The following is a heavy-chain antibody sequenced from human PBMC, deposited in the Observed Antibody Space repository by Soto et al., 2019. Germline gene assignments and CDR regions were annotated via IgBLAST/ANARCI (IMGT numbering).Heavy chain of an antibody. CDR2: IYSGGST. J-gene: IGHJ4*02. V-gene: IGHV3-53*01. CDR1: GFTVSSNY. CDR3: ARSTPPTAPGKYYFDY. Sequence: PGGSLRLSCAASGFTVSSNYMSWVRQAPGKGLEWVSVIYSGGSTYYADSVKGRFTISRDNSKNTLYLQMNSLRAEDTAVYYCARSTPPTAPGKYYFDYWGQGTLVTVPS. D-gene: IGHD1-1*01.